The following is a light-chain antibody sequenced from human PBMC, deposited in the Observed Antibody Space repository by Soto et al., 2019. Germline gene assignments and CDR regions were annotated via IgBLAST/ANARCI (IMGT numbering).Light chain of an antibody. J-gene: IGLJ1*01. V-gene: IGLV2-23*01. CDR3: CSYVGATTYV. Sequence: QSALTQPASVSGSPGQSITISCTGTSNTIGGYNVVSWYQQHPGKAPKVIIYEGIKRTSGVSNRFSGSISGSTASPTISGLQAEDEADYYCCSYVGATTYVFGTGTKVTVL. CDR2: EGI. CDR1: SNTIGGYNV.